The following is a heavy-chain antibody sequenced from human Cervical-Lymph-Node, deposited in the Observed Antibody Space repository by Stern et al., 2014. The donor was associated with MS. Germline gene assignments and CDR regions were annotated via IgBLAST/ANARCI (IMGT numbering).Heavy chain of an antibody. CDR1: GGSFSGYY. V-gene: IGHV4-34*01. D-gene: IGHD4-11*01. Sequence: QVQLQQWGAGLLKPSETLSLTCAVYGGSFSGYYWSWIRQPPGKGLEWIGEINHSGSTNYNPSLKSRVTISVDTSKNQFSLKLSSVTAADTAVYYCARSGGEGYSNYLNWFDPWGQGTLVTVSS. J-gene: IGHJ5*02. CDR3: ARSGGEGYSNYLNWFDP. CDR2: INHSGST.